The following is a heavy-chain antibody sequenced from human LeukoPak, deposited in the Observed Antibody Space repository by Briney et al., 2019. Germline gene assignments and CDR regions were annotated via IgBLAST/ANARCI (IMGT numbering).Heavy chain of an antibody. CDR1: GGSISNYY. J-gene: IGHJ5*02. CDR2: IYYSGST. Sequence: PSETLSLTCTVSGGSISNYYWSRIRQPPGKGLEWIGYIYYSGSTNYNPSLKSRLTISVDTSKNQFSLKLSSVTAADTAVYYCARDGVTGMGNWFDPWGQGTLVTVSS. CDR3: ARDGVTGMGNWFDP. V-gene: IGHV4-59*01. D-gene: IGHD2-21*02.